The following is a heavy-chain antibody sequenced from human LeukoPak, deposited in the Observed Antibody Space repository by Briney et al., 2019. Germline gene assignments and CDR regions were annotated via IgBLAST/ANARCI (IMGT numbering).Heavy chain of an antibody. CDR1: GFTFSSYG. D-gene: IGHD6-19*01. CDR3: AKAIYSSGWYGTVY. Sequence: HSGGSLGLSCAASGFTFSSYGMHWVRQAPGKGLEWVAVISYDGSNKYYADSVKGRFTISRDNSKNTLYLQMNSLRAEDTAVYYCAKAIYSSGWYGTVYWGQGTLVTVSS. V-gene: IGHV3-30*18. CDR2: ISYDGSNK. J-gene: IGHJ4*02.